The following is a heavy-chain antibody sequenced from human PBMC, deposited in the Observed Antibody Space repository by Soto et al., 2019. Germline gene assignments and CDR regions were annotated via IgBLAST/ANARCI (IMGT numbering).Heavy chain of an antibody. CDR2: INPSGGST. V-gene: IGHV1-46*01. Sequence: ASVKVSCKASGYTFTSYYMHWVRQAPGQGLEWMGIINPSGGSTSYAQKFQGRVTMTRDTSTSTVYMELSSLRSEDTAVYYCARDWESRRKLYYYDSSGYYRNWFDPWGQGTLVTVSS. CDR3: ARDWESRRKLYYYDSSGYYRNWFDP. D-gene: IGHD3-22*01. J-gene: IGHJ5*02. CDR1: GYTFTSYY.